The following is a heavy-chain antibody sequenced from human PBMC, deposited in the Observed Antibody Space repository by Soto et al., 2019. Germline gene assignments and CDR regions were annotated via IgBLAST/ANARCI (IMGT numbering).Heavy chain of an antibody. CDR1: GFTVSSNY. J-gene: IGHJ4*02. CDR2: IYSGGGT. D-gene: IGHD3-10*01. CDR3: ARDFRRFGELLGDY. V-gene: IGHV3-66*01. Sequence: EVQLVESGGGLVQPGGSLRLSCAASGFTVSSNYMSWVRQAPGKGLEWVSIIYSGGGTYYADSVKGRFTISRDSSKNTLYLQRNTLRAEDTAVYYCARDFRRFGELLGDYWGQGTLVTVSS.